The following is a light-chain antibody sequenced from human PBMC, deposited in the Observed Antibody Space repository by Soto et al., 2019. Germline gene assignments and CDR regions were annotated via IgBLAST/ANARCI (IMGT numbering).Light chain of an antibody. CDR2: VAS. CDR3: QQLNSYPIT. Sequence: DIQLTQSPSFLSASVGDRVTITCRASQVISSHLAWYQQQPGKAPKLLIYVASTLQSGVPSRFSGSGSGTEFTLTISSLQPEDFASYYCQQLNSYPITFGQGTRLEIK. CDR1: QVISSH. J-gene: IGKJ5*01. V-gene: IGKV1-9*01.